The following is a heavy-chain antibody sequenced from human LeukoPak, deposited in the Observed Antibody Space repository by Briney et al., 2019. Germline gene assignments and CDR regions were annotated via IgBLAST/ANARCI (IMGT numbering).Heavy chain of an antibody. D-gene: IGHD1-26*01. CDR1: GFTFSSYW. Sequence: GGSLRLSCAASGFTFSSYWMSWVRQAPGKGLEWVANIKQDGSEKYYADSVKGRFTISRDNSKNTLYLQMNSLRAEDTAVYYCAKVPLGGSYIWFDPWGQGTLVTVSS. CDR3: AKVPLGGSYIWFDP. V-gene: IGHV3-7*01. CDR2: IKQDGSEK. J-gene: IGHJ5*02.